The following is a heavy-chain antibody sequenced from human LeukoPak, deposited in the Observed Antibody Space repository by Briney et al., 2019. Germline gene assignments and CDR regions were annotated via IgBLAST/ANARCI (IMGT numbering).Heavy chain of an antibody. J-gene: IGHJ4*02. Sequence: GASVKVSCKASGYTFTSYYMHWVRQAPGQGLEWMGIINPSGGSTSYAQKFQGRVTMTEDTSTDTAYMELSSLRSEDTAVYYCATHFYDSSGYYYLYFDYWGQGTLVTVSS. CDR2: INPSGGST. V-gene: IGHV1-46*01. CDR3: ATHFYDSSGYYYLYFDY. CDR1: GYTFTSYY. D-gene: IGHD3-22*01.